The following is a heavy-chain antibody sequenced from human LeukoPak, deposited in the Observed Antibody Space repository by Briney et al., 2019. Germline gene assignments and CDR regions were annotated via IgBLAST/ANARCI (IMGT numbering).Heavy chain of an antibody. D-gene: IGHD2-2*02. CDR1: GGSISSYY. V-gene: IGHV4-59*08. Sequence: SETLSLTCTVSGGSISSYYWSWIRQPPGKGLEWIGYIYYSGSTNYNPSLKGRVTISVDTSKNQFSLKLSSVTAADTAVYYCAGGYCSSTSCYSYYYYMDVWGKGTTVTVSS. J-gene: IGHJ6*03. CDR3: AGGYCSSTSCYSYYYYMDV. CDR2: IYYSGST.